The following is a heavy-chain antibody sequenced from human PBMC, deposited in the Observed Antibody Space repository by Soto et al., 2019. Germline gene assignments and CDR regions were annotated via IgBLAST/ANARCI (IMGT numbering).Heavy chain of an antibody. D-gene: IGHD3-22*01. CDR1: GYTLTELS. Sequence: ASVKVSCKVSGYTLTELSMHWVRQAPGKGLEWMGGFDPEDGETIYAQKFQGRVTMTEDTSTDTAYMELSSLRSEDTAVYYCATHYYDSSGPDAFDIWGQGTMVTVS. V-gene: IGHV1-24*01. CDR2: FDPEDGET. J-gene: IGHJ3*02. CDR3: ATHYYDSSGPDAFDI.